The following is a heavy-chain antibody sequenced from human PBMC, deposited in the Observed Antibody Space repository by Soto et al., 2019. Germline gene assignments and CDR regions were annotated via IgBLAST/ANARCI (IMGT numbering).Heavy chain of an antibody. D-gene: IGHD6-13*01. Sequence: ASVKFSCESSGYTVTSYYMHWVRQAPGQGLEWMGIINPSGGSTSYAQKFQGRVTMTRDTSTSTVYMELISLRSEDTAVYYCAREDDEAAASFDYWGQGTLVTVSS. CDR3: AREDDEAAASFDY. V-gene: IGHV1-46*01. CDR1: GYTVTSYY. J-gene: IGHJ4*02. CDR2: INPSGGST.